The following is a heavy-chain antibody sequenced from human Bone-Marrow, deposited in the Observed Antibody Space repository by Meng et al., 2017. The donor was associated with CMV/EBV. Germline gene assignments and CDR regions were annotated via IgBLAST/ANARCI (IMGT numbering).Heavy chain of an antibody. CDR2: INPSGGST. D-gene: IGHD4-11*01. V-gene: IGHV1-46*01. Sequence: ASVKVSCKASGYTFTSYYMHWVRQAPGQGLEWMGIINPSGGSTSYAQKFQGRVTMTRDTSTSTVYMELSSLRSEDTAVYYCARVDPYSNYGLYGMDVWGQGTTVNGAS. J-gene: IGHJ6*02. CDR1: GYTFTSYY. CDR3: ARVDPYSNYGLYGMDV.